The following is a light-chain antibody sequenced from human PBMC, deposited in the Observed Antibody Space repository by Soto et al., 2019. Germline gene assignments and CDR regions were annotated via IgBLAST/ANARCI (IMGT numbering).Light chain of an antibody. CDR3: SSYTSTSPHYV. Sequence: QSVLTQPASVSGSPGQSITISCTGTSSDVGGYNYVSWYQQHPGKAPKLMIYEVSNRPSGVSSRFSGSKSGNTASLTISGLQAEDEADYYCSSYTSTSPHYVSGTGTKVTV. J-gene: IGLJ1*01. CDR2: EVS. CDR1: SSDVGGYNY. V-gene: IGLV2-14*01.